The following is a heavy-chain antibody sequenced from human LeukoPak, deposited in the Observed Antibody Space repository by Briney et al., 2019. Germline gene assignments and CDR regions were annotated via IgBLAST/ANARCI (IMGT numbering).Heavy chain of an antibody. V-gene: IGHV4-34*01. D-gene: IGHD2-15*01. CDR2: INHSGST. CDR3: ARGRILRLIDY. Sequence: SETLSLTCAVYGGSFSGYYWSWIRQPPGKGLEWTGEINHSGSTNYNPSLKSRVTISVDTSKNQFSLKLSSVTAADTAVYYCARGRILRLIDYWGQGTLVTVSS. CDR1: GGSFSGYY. J-gene: IGHJ4*02.